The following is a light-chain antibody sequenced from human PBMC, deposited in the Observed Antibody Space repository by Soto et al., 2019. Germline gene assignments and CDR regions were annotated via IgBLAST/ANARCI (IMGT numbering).Light chain of an antibody. J-gene: IGKJ1*01. CDR3: QQYNNWPQA. CDR1: QSISNN. V-gene: IGKV3-15*01. Sequence: EIVMTQSPATLSVSPGERATLSCRASQSISNNLGWYQQRPGQAPRLLIYGASTRATGIPARFSGSGSGTEFTLTIRSLQSEDFAVYYCQQYNNWPQAFGQGTKVEIE. CDR2: GAS.